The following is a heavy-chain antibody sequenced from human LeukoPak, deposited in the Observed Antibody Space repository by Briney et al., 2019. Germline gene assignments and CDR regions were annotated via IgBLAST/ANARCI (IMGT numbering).Heavy chain of an antibody. J-gene: IGHJ4*02. Sequence: GGSLRLSCAASGFTFSSYGMHWVRQAPGKGLEWVAFIRYDGSNKYYADSVKGRFTISRDNSKNTLYLQMNSLRAEDTAVCYCAKRYCSGGSCYWAMGYWGQGTLVTVSS. CDR3: AKRYCSGGSCYWAMGY. V-gene: IGHV3-30*02. CDR2: IRYDGSNK. D-gene: IGHD2-15*01. CDR1: GFTFSSYG.